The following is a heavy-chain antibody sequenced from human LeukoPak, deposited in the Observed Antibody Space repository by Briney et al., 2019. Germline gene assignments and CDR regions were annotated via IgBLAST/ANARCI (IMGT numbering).Heavy chain of an antibody. CDR2: VYNSGDT. CDR1: GGSTSSDY. CDR3: ARGLRRGYSYGPDY. J-gene: IGHJ4*02. D-gene: IGHD5-18*01. V-gene: IGHV4-59*12. Sequence: SETLSLTCTVSGGSTSSDYWSWIRQSPGKGLEWVGYVYNSGDTGKNPSLKSRVTISVDTSRNQFSLKLSSVTAADTAVYYCARGLRRGYSYGPDYWGQGTLVTVSS.